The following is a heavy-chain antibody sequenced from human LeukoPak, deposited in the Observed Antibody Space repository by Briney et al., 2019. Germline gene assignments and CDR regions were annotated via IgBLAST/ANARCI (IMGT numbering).Heavy chain of an antibody. J-gene: IGHJ4*02. CDR3: AKDIGRCSPYYFDY. CDR1: GFTFDDYG. D-gene: IGHD3-10*02. CDR2: ISGDGSST. V-gene: IGHV3-43*02. Sequence: PGGSLRLSCAASGFTFDDYGMHWVRQTPGKGLEWVSLISGDGSSTYYADSVKGRFTISRDNSKNSLYLQMNSLRTEDAALYYCAKDIGRCSPYYFDYWGQGTLVTVSS.